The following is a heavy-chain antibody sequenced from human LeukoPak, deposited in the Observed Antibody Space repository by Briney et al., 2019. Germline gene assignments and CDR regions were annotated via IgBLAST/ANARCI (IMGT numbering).Heavy chain of an antibody. CDR3: ASVYDF. CDR2: IYSSGNT. V-gene: IGHV4-59*10. J-gene: IGHJ4*02. D-gene: IGHD5/OR15-5a*01. CDR1: GGSFSGCY. Sequence: SETLSLTCAVYGGSFSGCYWSWIRQPAGKGLEWIGRIYSSGNTNYNPSLKSRVTMSVDTSKNRFSLKLSSVTAADTAVYYCASVYDFWSQGTLVTVSS.